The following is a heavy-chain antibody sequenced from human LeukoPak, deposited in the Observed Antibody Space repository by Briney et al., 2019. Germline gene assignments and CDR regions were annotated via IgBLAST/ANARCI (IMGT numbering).Heavy chain of an antibody. CDR1: GFTFSSYG. CDR3: AKDQAFDY. Sequence: GGSLRLSCEASGFTFSSYGMHWVRQAPGKGLEWVAVISYDGSNKYYADSVKGRFTISRDNSKNTLYLQMNSLRAEDTAVYYCAKDQAFDYWGQGTLVTVSS. V-gene: IGHV3-30*18. CDR2: ISYDGSNK. J-gene: IGHJ4*02.